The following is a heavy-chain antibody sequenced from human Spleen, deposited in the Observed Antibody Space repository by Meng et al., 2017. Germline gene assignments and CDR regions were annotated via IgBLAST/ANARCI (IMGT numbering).Heavy chain of an antibody. CDR1: GFTFDDYA. CDR2: ISWNSGSI. V-gene: IGHV3-9*01. Sequence: VGGSGGGLVQPGRSLRLLVAASGFTFDDYAMHWVRQAPGKGLEWVSGISWNSGSIGYADSVKGRFTISRDNAKNSLYLQMNSLRAEDTALYYCAKDYGDYGGWYFDLWGRGTLVTVSS. D-gene: IGHD4-17*01. CDR3: AKDYGDYGGWYFDL. J-gene: IGHJ2*01.